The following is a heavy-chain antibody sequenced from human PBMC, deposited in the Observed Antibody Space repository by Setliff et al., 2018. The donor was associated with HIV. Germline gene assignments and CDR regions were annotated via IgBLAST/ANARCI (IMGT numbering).Heavy chain of an antibody. CDR1: GGSITGHY. Sequence: PSETLSLTCTVSGGSITGHYWTWIRQPAGEGLEWIGRIDISGSTNYNPSLKSRVTISVDKSNNQFSLKLSSVTAADTAVYYCARGLGYCSSTSCHYYDYWGQGTLVTVSS. CDR3: ARGLGYCSSTSCHYYDY. V-gene: IGHV4-4*07. CDR2: IDISGST. J-gene: IGHJ4*02. D-gene: IGHD2-2*01.